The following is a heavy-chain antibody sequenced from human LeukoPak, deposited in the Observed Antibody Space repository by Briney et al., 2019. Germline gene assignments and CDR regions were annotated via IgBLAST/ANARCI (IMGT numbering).Heavy chain of an antibody. J-gene: IGHJ4*02. D-gene: IGHD3-3*01. Sequence: PGGSLRLSCAASGFTFSSYSMNWVRQAPGKGLEWVSSISSSSSYIYYADSVKGRFTISRDNAKNSLYLQMNSLRAEDTAVYYCARDGGPYYDFWSGYYDYWGQGTLVTVSS. CDR3: ARDGGPYYDFWSGYYDY. CDR2: ISSSSSYI. V-gene: IGHV3-21*01. CDR1: GFTFSSYS.